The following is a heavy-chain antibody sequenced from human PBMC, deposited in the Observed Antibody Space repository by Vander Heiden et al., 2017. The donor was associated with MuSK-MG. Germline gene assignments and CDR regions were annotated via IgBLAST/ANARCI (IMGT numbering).Heavy chain of an antibody. D-gene: IGHD6-13*01. CDR1: GGSISSSSYY. CDR3: ALVPFRGAGY. J-gene: IGHJ4*02. V-gene: IGHV4-39*01. CDR2: IYYSGST. Sequence: PGLVKPSETLSLTCTVSGGSISSSSYYWGLIRQPPGKGLEWIGSIYYSGSTYYNPSLKSRVTISVDTSKNQFSLKLSSVTAADTAVYYCALVPFRGAGYWGQGTLVTVSS.